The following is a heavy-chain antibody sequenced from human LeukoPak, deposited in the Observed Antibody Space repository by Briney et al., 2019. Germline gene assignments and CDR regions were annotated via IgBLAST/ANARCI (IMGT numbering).Heavy chain of an antibody. J-gene: IGHJ4*02. Sequence: GGSLRLSCAASGFTFSSYAMSWVRQAPGKGLEWVSAISGSGGSTYYADSVKGRFTISRDNSENTLYLQMNSLRAEDTAVYYCAKFPLGDCSGGSCSGIDYWGQGTLVTVSS. D-gene: IGHD2-15*01. CDR1: GFTFSSYA. CDR2: ISGSGGST. V-gene: IGHV3-23*01. CDR3: AKFPLGDCSGGSCSGIDY.